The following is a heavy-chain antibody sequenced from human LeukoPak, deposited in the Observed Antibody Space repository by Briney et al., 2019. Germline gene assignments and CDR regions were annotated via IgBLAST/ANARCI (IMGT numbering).Heavy chain of an antibody. CDR1: GFTFSSYS. CDR2: ISSSSSYI. CDR3: ARVQERTYYYDSSRYSYFDY. D-gene: IGHD3-22*01. J-gene: IGHJ4*02. V-gene: IGHV3-21*01. Sequence: GGSLRPSCAASGFTFSSYSMNWVRQAPGKGLEWVSSISSSSSYIYYADSVKGRFTISRDNAKNSLYLQMNSLRAEDTAVYYCARVQERTYYYDSSRYSYFDYWGQGTLVTVSS.